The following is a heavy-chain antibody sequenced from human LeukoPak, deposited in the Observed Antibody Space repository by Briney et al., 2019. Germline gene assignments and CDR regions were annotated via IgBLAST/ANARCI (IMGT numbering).Heavy chain of an antibody. J-gene: IGHJ4*02. V-gene: IGHV4-34*01. CDR2: INHSGST. D-gene: IGHD6-13*01. CDR1: GGSFSGYY. CDR3: ARGGQVAAAGPFDY. Sequence: SETPSLTCAVYGGSFSGYYWSWIRQPPGKGLEWIGEINHSGSTNYNPSLKSRVTISVDTSKNQFSLKLSSVTAADTAVYYCARGGQVAAAGPFDYWGQGTLVTVSS.